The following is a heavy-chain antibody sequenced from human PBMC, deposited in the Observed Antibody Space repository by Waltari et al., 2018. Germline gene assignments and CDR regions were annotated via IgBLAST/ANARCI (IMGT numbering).Heavy chain of an antibody. Sequence: QVQLVQSGAEVKKPGSSVKVSCKASGGTFSSYAISWVRQAPGQGLEWMGGINAGNGNTKYSQKFQGRVTITRDTSASTAYMELSSLRSEDTAVYYCARSEVGLIVYWGQGTLVTVSS. CDR2: INAGNGNT. CDR1: GGTFSSYA. J-gene: IGHJ4*02. D-gene: IGHD3-16*02. V-gene: IGHV1-3*01. CDR3: ARSEVGLIVY.